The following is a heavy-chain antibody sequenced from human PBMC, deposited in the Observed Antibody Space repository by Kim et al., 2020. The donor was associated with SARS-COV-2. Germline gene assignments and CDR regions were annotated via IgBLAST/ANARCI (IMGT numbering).Heavy chain of an antibody. D-gene: IGHD3-10*01. CDR2: IDPSDSYT. Sequence: GESLKISCKGSGYSFTSYWISWVRQMPGKGLEWMGRIDPSDSYTNYSPSFQGHVTISADKSISTAYLQWSSLKASDTAMYYCARHGLGMVRGVPGDYWGQGTLVTVSA. J-gene: IGHJ4*02. CDR1: GYSFTSYW. V-gene: IGHV5-10-1*01. CDR3: ARHGLGMVRGVPGDY.